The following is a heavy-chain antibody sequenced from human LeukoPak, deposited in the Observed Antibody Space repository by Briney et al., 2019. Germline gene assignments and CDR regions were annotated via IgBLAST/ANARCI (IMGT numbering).Heavy chain of an antibody. Sequence: ASVKVSCKASGYTFTSYHINWVRQATGQGLEWMGWMNPNSANTGYAQKFQGRVTMTRNTSISTAYMGLSSLRSEDTAVYYCARKGTDTYYWGQGTLVTVSS. D-gene: IGHD1-1*01. V-gene: IGHV1-8*01. J-gene: IGHJ4*02. CDR2: MNPNSANT. CDR3: ARKGTDTYY. CDR1: GYTFTSYH.